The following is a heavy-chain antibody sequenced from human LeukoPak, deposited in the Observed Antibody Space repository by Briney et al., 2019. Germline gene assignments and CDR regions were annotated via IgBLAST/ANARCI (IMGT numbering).Heavy chain of an antibody. CDR2: ISSSGSTI. CDR3: ATGGSLQGDY. V-gene: IGHV3-48*03. D-gene: IGHD3-10*01. CDR1: GFTFSSYE. Sequence: PGGCLRLSCAASGFTFSSYEMNWVRPAPGKGLEWVSYISSSGSTIYYADSVKGRFTISRDNAKNSLYLQMNSLRAEDTAVYYCATGGSLQGDYWGQGTLVTVSS. J-gene: IGHJ4*02.